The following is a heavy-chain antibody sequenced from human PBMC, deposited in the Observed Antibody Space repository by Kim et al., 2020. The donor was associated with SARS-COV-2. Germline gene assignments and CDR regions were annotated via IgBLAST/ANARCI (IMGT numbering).Heavy chain of an antibody. J-gene: IGHJ4*02. CDR3: AKVVPYSSGWYEIGY. Sequence: DSVKGRFTISRDNSKNALYLQMNSLRTEDTALYYCAKVVPYSSGWYEIGYWGQGTLVTVSS. D-gene: IGHD6-19*01. V-gene: IGHV3-43*01.